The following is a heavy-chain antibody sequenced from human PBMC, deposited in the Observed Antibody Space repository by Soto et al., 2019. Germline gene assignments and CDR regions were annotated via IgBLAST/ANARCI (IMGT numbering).Heavy chain of an antibody. CDR2: IIVAFGSA. Sequence: QVQLVQSGAEVKKPGSSVKVSCKASGGTFSNYALSWVRQAPGQGLEWMGGIIVAFGSANYAQKFQGRVAITADESTSTVYMEMSSLSSEDTAVYYCTCAYCSGGSCYYCFDAWGQGTLVTVSS. CDR3: TCAYCSGGSCYYCFDA. J-gene: IGHJ5*02. D-gene: IGHD2-15*01. CDR1: GGTFSNYA. V-gene: IGHV1-69*01.